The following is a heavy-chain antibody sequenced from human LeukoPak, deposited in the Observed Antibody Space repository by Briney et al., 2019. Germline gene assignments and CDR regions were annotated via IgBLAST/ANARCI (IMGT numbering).Heavy chain of an antibody. CDR1: GYSISSGYY. V-gene: IGHV4-38-2*02. D-gene: IGHD3-10*01. J-gene: IGHJ4*02. CDR2: FYNSGTT. Sequence: SETLSLTCTVSGYSISSGYYWGWIRQSPGKGLEWIGNFYNSGTTHYNPSLKSRVTISVDTSKNRFSLNLTSVTAADTAVYYCARSTRGYFDYWGQGTLVTVSS. CDR3: ARSTRGYFDY.